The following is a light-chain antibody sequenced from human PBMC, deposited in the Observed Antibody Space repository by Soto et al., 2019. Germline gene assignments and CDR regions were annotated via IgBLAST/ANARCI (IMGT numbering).Light chain of an antibody. CDR3: ASYTTTTTLV. Sequence: QSALTQPASESGSPGQSITISCTGTISDIGGYNFISWYQHHPGKAPKLVIYDVNNRPSGISYRFSGSKSGNTASLTISGLQAEDEADYYCASYTTTTTLVFGGGSQLTVL. CDR2: DVN. V-gene: IGLV2-14*01. J-gene: IGLJ2*01. CDR1: ISDIGGYNF.